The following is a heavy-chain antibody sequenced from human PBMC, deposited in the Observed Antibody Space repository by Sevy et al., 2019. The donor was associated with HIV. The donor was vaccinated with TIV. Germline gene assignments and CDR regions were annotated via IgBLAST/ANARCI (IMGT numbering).Heavy chain of an antibody. CDR2: IYSGKST. J-gene: IGHJ4*02. CDR1: GFSVSSNY. D-gene: IGHD6-19*01. CDR3: ARVQSHTGWFDY. Sequence: GGSLRLSCEASGFSVSSNYMAWVRQAPGKGLEWVSVIYSGKSTDYRDSVNGRFTISRDSSKNTLYLQMDGLAAEDTAVYHRARVQSHTGWFDYWGQGSLVTVSS. V-gene: IGHV3-53*01.